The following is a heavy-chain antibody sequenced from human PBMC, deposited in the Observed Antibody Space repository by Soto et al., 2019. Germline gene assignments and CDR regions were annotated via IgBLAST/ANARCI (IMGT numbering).Heavy chain of an antibody. Sequence: QVQLQESGPALVKPSGTLSLACTVSGASPSSENWWSWVRQAPGKGLEWIGEIYHSGATHYSPSLKSRVTISLDKSKNQFFLKLDSVTAADSAVYYCARDAGASRYYGMDVWGQGTKVTVSS. V-gene: IGHV4-4*02. CDR2: IYHSGAT. D-gene: IGHD2-8*02. J-gene: IGHJ6*02. CDR3: ARDAGASRYYGMDV. CDR1: GASPSSENW.